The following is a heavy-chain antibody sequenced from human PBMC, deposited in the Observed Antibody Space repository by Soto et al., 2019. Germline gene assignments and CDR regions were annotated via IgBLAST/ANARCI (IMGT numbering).Heavy chain of an antibody. CDR3: AKAKFYYDSSPYDS. V-gene: IGHV3-43D*04. CDR2: INADGSEK. J-gene: IGHJ4*02. CDR1: EFTFADYA. D-gene: IGHD3-22*01. Sequence: GGSLRLSCAVSEFTFADYAVHWVRQSAGKVLEWVSFINADGSEKYYADSLRGRFTISRDNSKDSFYLQMNSLRLEDTAMYYCAKAKFYYDSSPYDSWGQGTLVNVSS.